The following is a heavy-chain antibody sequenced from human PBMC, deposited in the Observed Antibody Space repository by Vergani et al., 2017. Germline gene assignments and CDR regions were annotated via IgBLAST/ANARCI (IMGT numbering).Heavy chain of an antibody. Sequence: QVQLVESGGGVVQPGRSLRLSCAASGFTFSSYGMHWVRQAPGKGLEWVAVISYDGSNKYYADSVKGRFTISRDNSKNTLYLQMNSLRAEDTAVYYCAKTRSRYCSGGSCYSIGRWGQGTLVTVSS. V-gene: IGHV3-30*18. CDR1: GFTFSSYG. D-gene: IGHD2-15*01. J-gene: IGHJ4*02. CDR3: AKTRSRYCSGGSCYSIGR. CDR2: ISYDGSNK.